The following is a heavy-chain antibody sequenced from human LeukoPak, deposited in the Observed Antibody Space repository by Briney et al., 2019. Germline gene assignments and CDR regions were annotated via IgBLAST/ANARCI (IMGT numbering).Heavy chain of an antibody. J-gene: IGHJ3*02. D-gene: IGHD3-22*01. CDR1: GYTFTSYG. CDR3: ARTEYYYDSSGHPRSNAFDI. CDR2: ISAYNGNT. V-gene: IGHV1-18*01. Sequence: ASVKVSCKASGYTFTSYGISWVRQAPGQGLEWMGWISAYNGNTNYAQKLQGRVTMTTDTSTSTAYMELRSLRSDDTAVYHCARTEYYYDSSGHPRSNAFDIWGQGTMVTVSS.